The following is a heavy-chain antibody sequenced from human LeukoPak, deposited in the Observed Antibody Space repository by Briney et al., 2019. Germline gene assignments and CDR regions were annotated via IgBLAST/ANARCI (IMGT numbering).Heavy chain of an antibody. D-gene: IGHD5-24*01. CDR3: AKEGRSLQTY. CDR1: GFMFSSNW. J-gene: IGHJ4*02. V-gene: IGHV3-7*03. Sequence: GVSLRLSCAASGFMFSSNWMSWVRLAPGKGLEWVANIKEDGTETYYVDSVKGRFTISRDNAKNSLYLQMNSLRVEDTAVYYCAKEGRSLQTYWGQGTLVTVCS. CDR2: IKEDGTET.